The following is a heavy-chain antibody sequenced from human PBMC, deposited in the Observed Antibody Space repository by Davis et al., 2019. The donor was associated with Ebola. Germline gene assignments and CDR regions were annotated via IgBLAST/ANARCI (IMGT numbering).Heavy chain of an antibody. D-gene: IGHD4-23*01. CDR3: ARDLVYGGNAFFDY. J-gene: IGHJ4*02. CDR2: INWNGGST. CDR1: GFTFDDYG. V-gene: IGHV3-20*04. Sequence: GGSLRLSCAASGFTFDDYGMSWVRQAPGKGLEWVSGINWNGGSTGYADSVKGRFTISRDNAKNSLYLQMSSLRADDTAMYYCARDLVYGGNAFFDYWGQGTPVRVSS.